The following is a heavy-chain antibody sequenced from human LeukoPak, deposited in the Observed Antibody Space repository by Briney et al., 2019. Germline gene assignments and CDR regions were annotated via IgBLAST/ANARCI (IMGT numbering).Heavy chain of an antibody. D-gene: IGHD1-14*01. CDR2: IWFDGSQK. V-gene: IGHV3-33*01. J-gene: IGHJ4*02. CDR3: ARGSGIFDY. Sequence: PGGSLRLSCAASGFTFSGHGMHWVRQAPGKGLEWVAVIWFDGSQKYYADSVKDRFTISRDNSKNTLYLEMNSLRAEDTAVYYCARGSGIFDYWGQGTLVTVSS. CDR1: GFTFSGHG.